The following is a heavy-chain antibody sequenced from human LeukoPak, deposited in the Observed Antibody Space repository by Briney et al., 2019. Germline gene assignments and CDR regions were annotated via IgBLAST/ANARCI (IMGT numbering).Heavy chain of an antibody. CDR3: ARVGFRPFDY. Sequence: PSETLSLTCAVYGGSFSGYYWSWIRQPPGKGLEWIGEINHSGSTNYNRSLKSRVTISVDTSKNQFSLKLSSVTAADTAVYYCARVGFRPFDYWGQGTLVTVSS. CDR2: INHSGST. V-gene: IGHV4-34*01. CDR1: GGSFSGYY. J-gene: IGHJ4*02. D-gene: IGHD5-18*01.